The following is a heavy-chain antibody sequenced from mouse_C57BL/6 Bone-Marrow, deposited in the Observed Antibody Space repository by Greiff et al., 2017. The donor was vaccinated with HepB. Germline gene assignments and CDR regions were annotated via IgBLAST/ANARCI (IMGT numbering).Heavy chain of an antibody. J-gene: IGHJ3*01. CDR1: GYTFTSYT. V-gene: IGHV1-4*01. Sequence: VQLQQSGAELARPGASVKMSCKASGYTFTSYTMHWVKQRPGQGLEWIGYINPSSGYTKYNQKFKDKATLTADKSSSTAYMQLSSLTSGDSAVYYCASPSWFAYWGQGTLVTVSA. CDR3: ASPSWFAY. CDR2: INPSSGYT.